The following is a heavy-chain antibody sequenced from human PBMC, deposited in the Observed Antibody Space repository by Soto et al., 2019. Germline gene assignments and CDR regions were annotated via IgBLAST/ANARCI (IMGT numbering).Heavy chain of an antibody. V-gene: IGHV4-28*01. J-gene: IGHJ4*02. CDR3: ASASGGFGNYFDY. CDR1: GYSISSSNW. CDR2: IYYSGST. Sequence: QVQLQESGPGLVKPSDTLSLTCAVSGYSISSSNWWGWIRQPPGKGLEWIGYIYYSGSTYYNPSRKSRVTMSVDTSKNQFSLKLSSVTAVDTAVYYCASASGGFGNYFDYWGQGTLVTVSS. D-gene: IGHD3-10*01.